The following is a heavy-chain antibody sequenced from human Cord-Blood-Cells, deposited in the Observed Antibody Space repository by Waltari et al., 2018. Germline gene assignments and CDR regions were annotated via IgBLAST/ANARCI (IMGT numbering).Heavy chain of an antibody. V-gene: IGHV1-69*12. D-gene: IGHD7-27*01. Sequence: QLQLVQLGAKVNKPRSSVKSYYKSSVGPFTTYTISGLQPAAGQGLGWMGGIIPSFGTANYTQKLQRRVTITADESTSTAYMELSSLRSEDTAVYYCARGPIPLDGDPAFDIWGQVTMVTVSS. CDR3: ARGPIPLDGDPAFDI. CDR2: IIPSFGTA. CDR1: VGPFTTYT. J-gene: IGHJ3*02.